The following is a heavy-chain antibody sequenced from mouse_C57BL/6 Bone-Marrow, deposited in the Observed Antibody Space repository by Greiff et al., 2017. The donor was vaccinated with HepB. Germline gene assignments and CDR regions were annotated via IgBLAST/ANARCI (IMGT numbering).Heavy chain of an antibody. J-gene: IGHJ1*03. CDR2: ISSGSSTI. D-gene: IGHD2-3*01. CDR3: ATYDGYYEDWYFDV. Sequence: EVQLQESGGGLVKPGGSLKLSCAASGFTFSDYGMHWVRQAPEKGLEWVAYISSGSSTIYYADTVKGRFTISRDNAKNTLFLQMTSLRSEDTAMYYCATYDGYYEDWYFDVWGTGTTVTVSS. V-gene: IGHV5-17*01. CDR1: GFTFSDYG.